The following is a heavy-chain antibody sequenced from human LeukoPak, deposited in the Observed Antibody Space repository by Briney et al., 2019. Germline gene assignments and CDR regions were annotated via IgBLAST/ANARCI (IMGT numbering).Heavy chain of an antibody. CDR1: GFTFSGSA. J-gene: IGHJ4*02. D-gene: IGHD6-19*01. CDR3: TRLGVAVAPNY. V-gene: IGHV3-73*01. Sequence: PGGSLRLSCAASGFTFSGSAMHWVRQASGKGLVWVGRIRSKANSSATANAASVKGRFTISRDDSKNTSYPQMNSLKTEDTAVYYCTRLGVAVAPNYWGQGTLVTVSS. CDR2: IRSKANSSAT.